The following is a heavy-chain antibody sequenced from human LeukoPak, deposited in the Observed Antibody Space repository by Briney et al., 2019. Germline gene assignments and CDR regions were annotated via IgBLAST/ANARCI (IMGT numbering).Heavy chain of an antibody. CDR1: GDTFTSYG. J-gene: IGHJ6*03. CDR3: ARDNLGSGWLTYYYYYYMDV. Sequence: ASVKVSCKASGDTFTSYGISWVRQAPGQGLEWMGWISAYNGNTNYAQKLQGRVTMTTDTSTSTAYMELRSLRSDDTAVYYCARDNLGSGWLTYYYYYYMDVWGKGTTVTVSS. D-gene: IGHD6-19*01. V-gene: IGHV1-18*01. CDR2: ISAYNGNT.